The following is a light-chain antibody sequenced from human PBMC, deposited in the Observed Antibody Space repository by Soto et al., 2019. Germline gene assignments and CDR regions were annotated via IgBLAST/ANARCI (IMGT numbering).Light chain of an antibody. V-gene: IGKV3-11*01. CDR1: QSVSNY. CDR2: DTS. Sequence: EVVLTQSPATLSLSPGETATLSCRASQSVSNYLAWDQQQPGQAPRLLIYDTSKSATGIPARFSGSGSGTDFTLTISSPEPEDFAIYYCQQRSGWPPSLTFGGGNKVEIK. CDR3: QQRSGWPPSLT. J-gene: IGKJ4*01.